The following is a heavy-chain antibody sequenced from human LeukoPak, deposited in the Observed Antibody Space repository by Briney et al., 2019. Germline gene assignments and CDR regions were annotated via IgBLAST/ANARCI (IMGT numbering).Heavy chain of an antibody. CDR3: ARAVLATKSEHWFDP. J-gene: IGHJ5*02. V-gene: IGHV4-59*01. Sequence: LETLSLTCTVSGGSISSFYWSWIRQPPGKGLEWIGYIYYTGTTNYSPSLKSRVTISVDTSKNQFSLKLSSVTAADTAMYYCARAVLATKSEHWFDPWGQGILVTVSS. CDR2: IYYTGTT. CDR1: GGSISSFY. D-gene: IGHD2-8*01.